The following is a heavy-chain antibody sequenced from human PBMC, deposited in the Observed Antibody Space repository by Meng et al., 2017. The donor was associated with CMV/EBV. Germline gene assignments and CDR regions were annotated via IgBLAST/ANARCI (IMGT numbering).Heavy chain of an antibody. Sequence: VQLEESGPGLVKPSETLSPTGSDSGGSISSSYWSWIRQPAGKGLEWIGRIYTSGSTNYNPSLKSRVTMSVDTSKNQFSLKLSSVTAADTAVYYCARSMVVAGDWFDPWGQGTLVTVSS. CDR3: ARSMVVAGDWFDP. CDR2: IYTSGST. J-gene: IGHJ5*02. D-gene: IGHD2-15*01. CDR1: GGSISSSY. V-gene: IGHV4-4*07.